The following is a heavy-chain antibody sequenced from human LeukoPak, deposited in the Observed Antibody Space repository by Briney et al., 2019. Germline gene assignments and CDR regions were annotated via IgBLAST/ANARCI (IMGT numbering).Heavy chain of an antibody. J-gene: IGHJ4*02. CDR2: IYYSGNT. Sequence: SETLSLTCAVYGGSFSGYYWSWIRQHPGKGLEWIAYIYYSGNTYYNPSLKRRVTISVDTSKNQFSLKLSSVTAADTAVYYCARTITIFGALGYFDYWGQGTLVTVSS. D-gene: IGHD3-3*01. CDR1: GGSFSGYY. V-gene: IGHV4-31*11. CDR3: ARTITIFGALGYFDY.